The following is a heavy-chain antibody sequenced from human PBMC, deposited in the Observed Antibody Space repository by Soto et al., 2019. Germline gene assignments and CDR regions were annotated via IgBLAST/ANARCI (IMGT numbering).Heavy chain of an antibody. J-gene: IGHJ3*02. V-gene: IGHV5-51*01. Sequence: GESLKISCKGSGYSFTSYWIGWVRQMPGKGLEWMGIIYPGDSDTRYSPSFQGQVTISADKSISTAYLQWSSLKASDTAMYYCARSKTLSGNPDAFDIWGQGTMVTVSS. CDR1: GYSFTSYW. D-gene: IGHD6-25*01. CDR3: ARSKTLSGNPDAFDI. CDR2: IYPGDSDT.